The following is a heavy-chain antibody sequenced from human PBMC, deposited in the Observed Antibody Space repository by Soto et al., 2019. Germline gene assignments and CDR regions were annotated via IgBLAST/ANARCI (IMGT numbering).Heavy chain of an antibody. CDR2: ISGSGGST. CDR3: AKDKEIVATIFDY. CDR1: GFTLSSYA. V-gene: IGHV3-23*01. J-gene: IGHJ4*02. D-gene: IGHD5-12*01. Sequence: GGSLRLSCAASGFTLSSYAMSWVRQAPGKGLEWVSAISGSGGSTYYAGSVKGRFTISRDNSKNTLYLQMNSLRAEDTAVYYCAKDKEIVATIFDYWGQGTLVTVSS.